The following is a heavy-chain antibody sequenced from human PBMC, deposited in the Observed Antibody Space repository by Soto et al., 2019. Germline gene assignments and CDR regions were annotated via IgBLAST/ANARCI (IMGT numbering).Heavy chain of an antibody. CDR3: AKDKVPVVVTAPFDY. CDR1: GFTFSSYG. J-gene: IGHJ4*02. Sequence: QVQLVESGGGVIQHGRSLRLSCAASGFTFSSYGMHWVRQAPGKGPERVAVISYDGSNKYYADSVKGRFTISRDNSKNTLYLQMNSLRAEDTAVYYCAKDKVPVVVTAPFDYWGQGTLVTVSS. V-gene: IGHV3-30*18. D-gene: IGHD2-21*02. CDR2: ISYDGSNK.